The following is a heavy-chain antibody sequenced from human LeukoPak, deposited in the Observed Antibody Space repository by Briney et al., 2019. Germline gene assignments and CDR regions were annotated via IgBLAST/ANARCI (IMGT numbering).Heavy chain of an antibody. V-gene: IGHV3-23*01. D-gene: IGHD3-10*01. CDR1: GFTFSSYA. CDR3: AKDLGGSGSPSRPLIDY. Sequence: QAGGSLRLSCAASGFTFSSYAMSWVRQAPGKGLEWVSTISGSGGTTFYADSVRGRFTISRDNSENTLYLQMNSLRAEDTAVYYCAKDLGGSGSPSRPLIDYWGQGTLVTVSS. J-gene: IGHJ4*02. CDR2: ISGSGGTT.